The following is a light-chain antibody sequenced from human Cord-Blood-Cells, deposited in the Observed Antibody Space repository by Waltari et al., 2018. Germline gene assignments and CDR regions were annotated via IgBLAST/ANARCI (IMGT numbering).Light chain of an antibody. CDR2: WAS. Sequence: DIVMTQSPDSLAVSLGERATINCKSSQSVLYSSNNKNYLAWYQRKPGQPPKLRIYWASTRESGVPDRFSGSGSGTDFTLTISSLQAEDVAVYYCQQYYSTPFTFGPGTKVDIK. V-gene: IGKV4-1*01. J-gene: IGKJ3*01. CDR1: QSVLYSSNNKNY. CDR3: QQYYSTPFT.